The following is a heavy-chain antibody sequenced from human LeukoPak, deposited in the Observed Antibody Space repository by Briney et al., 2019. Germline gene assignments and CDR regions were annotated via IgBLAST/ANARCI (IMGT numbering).Heavy chain of an antibody. J-gene: IGHJ4*02. V-gene: IGHV4-31*03. Sequence: SETLSLTCTVSGGSISSGGYYWSWIRQHPGKGLEWIGYIYYSGSTYYNPSLKSRVTISVDTSKNQFSLKLSSVTAADTAVYYCARAGAYCTNGVCYTAAADYWGQGTLVTVSS. CDR3: ARAGAYCTNGVCYTAAADY. CDR2: IYYSGST. CDR1: GGSISSGGYY. D-gene: IGHD2-8*01.